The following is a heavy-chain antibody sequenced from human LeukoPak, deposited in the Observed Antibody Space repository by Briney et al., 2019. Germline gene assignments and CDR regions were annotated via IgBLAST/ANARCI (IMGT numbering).Heavy chain of an antibody. CDR3: ARDWAQHCSSTSCYGPFDY. CDR1: GGSISSYY. Sequence: PSETLSLTCTVSGGSISSYYWSWIRQPAGKGLEWIGRIYTSGSTNNNPSLKSRVTMSVDTSKNQISLKLSCVTAADTAVYYCARDWAQHCSSTSCYGPFDYWGQGTLVTVSS. CDR2: IYTSGST. V-gene: IGHV4-4*07. J-gene: IGHJ4*02. D-gene: IGHD2-2*01.